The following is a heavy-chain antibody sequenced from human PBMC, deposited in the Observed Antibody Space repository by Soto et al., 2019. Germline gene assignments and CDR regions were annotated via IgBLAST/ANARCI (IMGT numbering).Heavy chain of an antibody. D-gene: IGHD6-19*01. CDR1: GGSISSSSYY. V-gene: IGHV4-39*01. Sequence: SETLSLTCXVSGGSISSSSYYWGWIRQPPGKGLEWIGSIYYSGSTYYNPSLKSRVTISVDTSKNQFSLKLSSVTAADTAVYYCARLSLRVAGSFDYWGQGTLVTVSS. CDR2: IYYSGST. CDR3: ARLSLRVAGSFDY. J-gene: IGHJ4*02.